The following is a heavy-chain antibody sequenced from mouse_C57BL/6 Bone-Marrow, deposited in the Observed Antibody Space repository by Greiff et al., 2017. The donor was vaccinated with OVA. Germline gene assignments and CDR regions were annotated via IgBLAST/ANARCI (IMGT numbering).Heavy chain of an antibody. Sequence: QVQLQQSGAELARPGASVKLSCKASGYTFTSYGISWVKQRTGQGLEWIGEIYPRSGNTYYNEKFKGKATLTADKSSSTAYMELRSLTSEDSAVYFCARMAYDDSSYGWYFDVWGTGTTVTVSS. D-gene: IGHD1-1*01. V-gene: IGHV1-81*01. CDR2: IYPRSGNT. CDR1: GYTFTSYG. J-gene: IGHJ1*03. CDR3: ARMAYDDSSYGWYFDV.